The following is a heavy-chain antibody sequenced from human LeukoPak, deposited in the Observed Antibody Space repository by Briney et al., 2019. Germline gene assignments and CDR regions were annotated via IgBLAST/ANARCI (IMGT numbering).Heavy chain of an antibody. CDR2: IKHDGSEK. D-gene: IGHD6-13*01. V-gene: IGHV3-7*01. CDR1: GFIFSTYY. Sequence: PGGSLRLSCEGSGFIFSTYYMSRVRQAPGKGLEWVANIKHDGSEKFYVDSVKGRFTVSRDNAKNSVFLQMNSLRADESAVYYCASGSSTWSTMGLYFDHWGQGALVTVSS. CDR3: ASGSSTWSTMGLYFDH. J-gene: IGHJ4*02.